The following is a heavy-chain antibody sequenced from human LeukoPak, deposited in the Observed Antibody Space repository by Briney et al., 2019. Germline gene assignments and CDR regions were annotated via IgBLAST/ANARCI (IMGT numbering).Heavy chain of an antibody. D-gene: IGHD2-8*01. CDR2: INHSGST. V-gene: IGHV4-34*01. Sequence: KPSETLSLTCAVYGGSFSGYYWSWIRQPPGKGLEWIGEINHSGSTNYNPSLKSRVTISVDTSKNQFSLTLSSVTAADTAVYYCARGTRQGRQLGVWGQGTLVTVSS. CDR1: GGSFSGYY. CDR3: ARGTRQGRQLGV. J-gene: IGHJ4*02.